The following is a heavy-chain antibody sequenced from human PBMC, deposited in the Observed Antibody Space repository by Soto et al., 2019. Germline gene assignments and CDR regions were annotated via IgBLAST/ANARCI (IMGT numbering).Heavy chain of an antibody. J-gene: IGHJ4*02. D-gene: IGHD6-19*01. CDR2: IYYTGST. V-gene: IGHV4-31*03. CDR3: AGEVAVAGIQLDD. CDR1: GGSISSGGYY. Sequence: SETLSLTCTVSGGSISSGGYYWSWIRQHPGKGLECVGYIYYTGSTYYNPSLKNRVTISVDTSKNQFSLKLNSVTAADTAVYYCAGEVAVAGIQLDDWGQGTLVTVSS.